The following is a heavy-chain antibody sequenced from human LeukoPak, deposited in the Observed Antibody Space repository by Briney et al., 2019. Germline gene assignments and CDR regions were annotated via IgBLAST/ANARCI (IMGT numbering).Heavy chain of an antibody. Sequence: SETLSLTCAVYGGSFSGYYWSWIRQSPGKGLEWIGEINHSGSTNYNPSLKSRVTISVDTSKNQFSLKLSSVTAADTAVYYCARGLGDDFWSGYYNGYYYMDVWGKGTTVTVSS. CDR1: GGSFSGYY. CDR3: ARGLGDDFWSGYYNGYYYMDV. CDR2: INHSGST. J-gene: IGHJ6*03. D-gene: IGHD3-3*01. V-gene: IGHV4-34*01.